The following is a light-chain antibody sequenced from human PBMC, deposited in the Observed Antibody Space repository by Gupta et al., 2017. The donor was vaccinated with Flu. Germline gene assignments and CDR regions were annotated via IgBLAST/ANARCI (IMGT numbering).Light chain of an antibody. CDR3: SSYAGSNKYV. Sequence: FSCTGTHNDSWSYDYVAWYQQHPGKAPKRTIYDVNKRPSGVPDRFSASKSGDTASLTGSGLQPDDEADYYCSSYAGSNKYVFGFGTKVTVL. CDR1: HNDSWSYDY. CDR2: DVN. V-gene: IGLV2-8*01. J-gene: IGLJ1*01.